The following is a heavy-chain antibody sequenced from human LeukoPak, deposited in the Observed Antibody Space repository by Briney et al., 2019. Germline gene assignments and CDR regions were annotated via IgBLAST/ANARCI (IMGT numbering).Heavy chain of an antibody. J-gene: IGHJ4*02. V-gene: IGHV3-15*01. Sequence: GGSLRLSCAAPGFTFSNAWMSWVRQAPGKGLEWVGHIKSESDGGTADSAAPVKGRFTISRDDSKNTLYLQMNSLKTEDTAVYYCTTEYTFGADFFDYWGQGTLVTVSS. D-gene: IGHD5-18*01. CDR1: GFTFSNAW. CDR2: IKSESDGGTA. CDR3: TTEYTFGADFFDY.